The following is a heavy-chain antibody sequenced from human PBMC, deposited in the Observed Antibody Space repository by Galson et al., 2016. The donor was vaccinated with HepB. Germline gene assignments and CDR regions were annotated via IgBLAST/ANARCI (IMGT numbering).Heavy chain of an antibody. CDR1: GFTFSGYT. J-gene: IGHJ3*02. V-gene: IGHV3-7*05. CDR3: ARERFCSSATCYVGDAFHI. Sequence: SLRLSCAASGFTFSGYTMNWVRQAPGIGLEWVAGIKQDGSEKYYVDSVKGRFTISRDNAKNSLYVQMDSLRAEDTAVYFCARERFCSSATCYVGDAFHIGGQGTMVTVSS. D-gene: IGHD2-2*01. CDR2: IKQDGSEK.